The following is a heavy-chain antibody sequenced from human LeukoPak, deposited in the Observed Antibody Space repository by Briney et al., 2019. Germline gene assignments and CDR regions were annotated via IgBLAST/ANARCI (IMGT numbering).Heavy chain of an antibody. Sequence: GGSLRLSCAASGFTFSTYAMSWVRQAPGKGLEWVSGISGSGGSTYYADSVKGRFTISRDNSKNTLYLQMNSLRAEDTAVYYCARSRGPNTFGGVHDYWGQGTLVTISS. CDR3: ARSRGPNTFGGVHDY. J-gene: IGHJ4*02. CDR1: GFTFSTYA. CDR2: ISGSGGST. D-gene: IGHD3-16*01. V-gene: IGHV3-23*01.